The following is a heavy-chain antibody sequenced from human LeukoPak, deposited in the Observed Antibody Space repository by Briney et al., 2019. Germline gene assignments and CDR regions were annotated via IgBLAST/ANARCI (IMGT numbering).Heavy chain of an antibody. CDR3: ARDRYYYDSSGTRWFDP. D-gene: IGHD3-22*01. V-gene: IGHV4-59*01. J-gene: IGHJ5*02. CDR2: IYYSGST. CDR1: GVSISSYY. Sequence: NPSETLSLTCTVSGVSISSYYWSWIRQPPGKGLEWIGYIYYSGSTNYNPSLKSRVTISVDTSKNQFSLKLRSVTAADTAVYYCARDRYYYDSSGTRWFDPWGQGTLVTVSS.